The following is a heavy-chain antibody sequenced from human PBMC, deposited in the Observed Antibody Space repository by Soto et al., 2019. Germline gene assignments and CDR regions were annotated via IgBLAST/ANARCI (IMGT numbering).Heavy chain of an antibody. CDR2: IRSKANSYAT. J-gene: IGHJ6*02. D-gene: IGHD3-10*01. Sequence: EVQLVESGGGLVQPGGSLKLSCAASGFTFSGSAMHWVRQASGKGLEWVGRIRSKANSYATAYAASVKGRFTISRDDSKNTAYLQMNSLKTEDTAVYYCTSPHYYGSGTPIGYGMDVWGQGTTVTVSS. V-gene: IGHV3-73*02. CDR3: TSPHYYGSGTPIGYGMDV. CDR1: GFTFSGSA.